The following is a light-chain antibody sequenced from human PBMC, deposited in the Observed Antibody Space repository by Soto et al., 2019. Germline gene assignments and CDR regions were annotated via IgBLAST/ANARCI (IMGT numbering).Light chain of an antibody. J-gene: IGLJ1*01. CDR1: SSNVGGYNY. CDR3: WSYAGRNTYV. CDR2: EVD. V-gene: IGLV2-8*01. Sequence: QSVLTQPPSASGSPGQSVSISCTGSSSNVGGYNYVSWYQQHPGKAPRLIIYEVDKRPSGVPDRFSGSKAGSTASLTVSGLQADDEADYYCWSYAGRNTYVFGPGIKVTVL.